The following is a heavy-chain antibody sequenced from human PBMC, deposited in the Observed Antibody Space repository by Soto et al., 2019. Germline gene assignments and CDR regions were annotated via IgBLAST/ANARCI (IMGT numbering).Heavy chain of an antibody. Sequence: PGGSLRLSCFASGFTFDNYAMSWVRQAPGKGLEWVSAISGSGGTTYYSDSVKGRFTISRDNSKNTVYLQMNDLRVEDAAEYFCAKDSWAIFGVPAGEYYAMDVWGQGTTVTVS. J-gene: IGHJ6*02. D-gene: IGHD3-3*01. CDR1: GFTFDNYA. CDR3: AKDSWAIFGVPAGEYYAMDV. CDR2: ISGSGGTT. V-gene: IGHV3-23*01.